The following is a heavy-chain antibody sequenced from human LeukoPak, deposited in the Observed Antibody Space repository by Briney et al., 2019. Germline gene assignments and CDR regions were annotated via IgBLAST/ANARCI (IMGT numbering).Heavy chain of an antibody. J-gene: IGHJ3*02. Sequence: PSETLSLTCTVSGGSVSSGSYYWSWIRQPPGKRLEWIGYIYYSGSTNYNPSLKSRVTISVDTSKNQFSLNLSSVTAADTAVYYCARTSIAARRANAFDIWGQGTMVTVSS. D-gene: IGHD6-6*01. CDR1: GGSVSSGSYY. CDR2: IYYSGST. CDR3: ARTSIAARRANAFDI. V-gene: IGHV4-61*01.